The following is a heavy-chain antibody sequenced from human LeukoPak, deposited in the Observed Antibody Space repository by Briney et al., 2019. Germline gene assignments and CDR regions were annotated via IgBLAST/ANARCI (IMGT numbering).Heavy chain of an antibody. J-gene: IGHJ4*02. Sequence: PSETLSLTCTVSGGSISSSGYYWSWIRQPPGKGLEWIGTIYYSGSAYYNPSLKTQVTISVDTSKNQFSLKLSSVTAADTAVYYCARGSQVDDFWSGYRAPLDYWGQGTLVTVSS. D-gene: IGHD3-3*01. V-gene: IGHV4-39*01. CDR3: ARGSQVDDFWSGYRAPLDY. CDR2: IYYSGSA. CDR1: GGSISSSGYY.